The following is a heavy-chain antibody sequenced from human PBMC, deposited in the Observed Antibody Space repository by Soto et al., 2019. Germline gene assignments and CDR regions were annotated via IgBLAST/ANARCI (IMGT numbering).Heavy chain of an antibody. Sequence: GASVKVSCRASGGTFSSYAISWVRQAPGQGLEWMGGIIPIFGTANYAQKFQGRVTITADESTSTAYMELSSLRSEDTAVYYCARDRITIFGVVPILPGYYYYYGMDFRGQGTTVTGSS. D-gene: IGHD3-3*01. CDR1: GGTFSSYA. J-gene: IGHJ6*02. CDR3: ARDRITIFGVVPILPGYYYYYGMDF. CDR2: IIPIFGTA. V-gene: IGHV1-69*13.